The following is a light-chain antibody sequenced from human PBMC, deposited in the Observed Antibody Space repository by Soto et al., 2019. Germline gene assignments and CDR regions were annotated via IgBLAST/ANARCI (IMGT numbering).Light chain of an antibody. Sequence: QSVLTQPPSASGTPGQRVTISCSGSSSNVGINSVNWYQHLPGTAPKLLIYDNNQRPSGVPDRFSGSKSGTSASLSIGGLHSEDEADYYCAAWDDSLNGFYVFGTGTKVTVL. CDR3: AAWDDSLNGFYV. J-gene: IGLJ1*01. CDR1: SSNVGINS. CDR2: DNN. V-gene: IGLV1-44*01.